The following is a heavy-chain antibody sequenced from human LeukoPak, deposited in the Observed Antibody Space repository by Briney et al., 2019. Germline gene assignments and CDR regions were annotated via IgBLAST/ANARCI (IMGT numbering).Heavy chain of an antibody. D-gene: IGHD3-10*01. CDR2: ISAYNGNT. J-gene: IGHJ6*02. V-gene: IGHV1-18*01. CDR1: GGTFSSYA. CDR3: ARLSHYGSGSYYPLYYYYGMDV. Sequence: ASVKVSCKASGGTFSSYAISWVRQAPGQGLEWMGWISAYNGNTNYAQKLQGRVTMTTDTSTSTAYMELRSLRSDDTAVYYCARLSHYGSGSYYPLYYYYGMDVWGQGTTVTVSS.